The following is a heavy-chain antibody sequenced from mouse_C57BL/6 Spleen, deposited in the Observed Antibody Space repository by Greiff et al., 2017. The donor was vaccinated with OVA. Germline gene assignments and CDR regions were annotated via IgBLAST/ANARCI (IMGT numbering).Heavy chain of an antibody. CDR3: ARSRGYDGFDY. J-gene: IGHJ2*01. CDR1: GYTFTCYW. D-gene: IGHD2-2*01. CDR2: IDPSDSET. V-gene: IGHV1-52*01. Sequence: VQLQQPGAELVRPGSSVKLSCKASGYTFTCYWMHWVKQRPIQGLEWIGNIDPSDSETHYNQKFKDKATLTVDKSSSTAYMQLSSLTSEDSAVYYCARSRGYDGFDYWGQGTTLTVSS.